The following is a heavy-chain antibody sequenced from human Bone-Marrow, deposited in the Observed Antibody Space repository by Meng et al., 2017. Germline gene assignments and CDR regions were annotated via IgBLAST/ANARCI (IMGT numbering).Heavy chain of an antibody. Sequence: QWQRVRSGPEVKKPGASVKLSCKPSGYTFAAYWIHWLRQAPGQGLEWMGRIDPNNDHTQYAQNFQGRVTMTSDTSISTVYMELNGLRSDDTAVYYCARDEDISAAGKLFGDYWGQGTLVTVSS. V-gene: IGHV1-2*06. D-gene: IGHD6-13*01. CDR1: GYTFAAYW. CDR2: IDPNNDHT. J-gene: IGHJ4*02. CDR3: ARDEDISAAGKLFGDY.